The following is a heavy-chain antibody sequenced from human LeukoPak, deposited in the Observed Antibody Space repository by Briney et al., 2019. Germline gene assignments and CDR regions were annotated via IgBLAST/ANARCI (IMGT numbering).Heavy chain of an antibody. CDR3: ATIFGVANRIDS. J-gene: IGHJ4*02. CDR1: GGSISSYY. Sequence: PSETLSLTCTVSGGSISSYYWNWIRQPPGKGLEWIGYIHYSGSTCYNPSLKSRVTISLDTSKNQFSLRVNSVTAADTAVYYCATIFGVANRIDSWGQGTLVTASS. D-gene: IGHD3-3*01. CDR2: IHYSGST. V-gene: IGHV4-59*01.